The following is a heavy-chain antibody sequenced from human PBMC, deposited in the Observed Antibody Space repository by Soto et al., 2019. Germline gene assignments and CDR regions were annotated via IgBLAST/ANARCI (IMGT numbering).Heavy chain of an antibody. J-gene: IGHJ5*02. CDR1: GYTFTSYA. V-gene: IGHV1-18*01. CDR2: ISGYNGKT. Sequence: GTSVKVSCKASGYTFTSYAMHWVRQAPGQGLEWMGWISGYNGKTNYAQKAQGRVTMTTDTSTSTAYMELRSLRSDDTAVYYCARDLAVGWFDPWGQGTLVTVSS. D-gene: IGHD2-2*01. CDR3: ARDLAVGWFDP.